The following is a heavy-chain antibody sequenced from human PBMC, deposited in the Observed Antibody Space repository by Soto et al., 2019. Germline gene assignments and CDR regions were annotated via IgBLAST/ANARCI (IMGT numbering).Heavy chain of an antibody. Sequence: SETLSLTCTVSGHSIADSYCSWIRQSPGKRLEWIGYISFSGTTNYNPSLKSRVTMSVDTSKNQVSLKLSSVTAADTAIYYCARHGERTIRSLNWFDPWGQGTLVTVSS. CDR1: GHSIADSY. CDR3: ARHGERTIRSLNWFDP. J-gene: IGHJ5*02. D-gene: IGHD4-17*01. V-gene: IGHV4-59*01. CDR2: ISFSGTT.